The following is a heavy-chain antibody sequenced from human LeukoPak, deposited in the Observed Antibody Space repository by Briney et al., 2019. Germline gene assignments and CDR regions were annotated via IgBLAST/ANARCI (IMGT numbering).Heavy chain of an antibody. Sequence: GGSLRLSCAASGFTFSSYAMHWVRQAPGKGLEWVAVIWYDGSNKYYADSVKGRFTISRDNSKNTLYLQMNSLRAEDTAVYYCAREEVLRYFDWLLEDYYYYGMDVWAKGPRSPSP. CDR2: IWYDGSNK. D-gene: IGHD3-9*01. CDR3: AREEVLRYFDWLLEDYYYYGMDV. V-gene: IGHV3-33*08. CDR1: GFTFSSYA. J-gene: IGHJ6*02.